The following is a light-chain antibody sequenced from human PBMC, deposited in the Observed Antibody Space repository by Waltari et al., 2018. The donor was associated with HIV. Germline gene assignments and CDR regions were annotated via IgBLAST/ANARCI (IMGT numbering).Light chain of an antibody. CDR1: QSVSNN. CDR3: QQYNDWLLVT. CDR2: GAS. J-gene: IGKJ5*01. V-gene: IGKV3-15*01. Sequence: EIVLTQSPATLSVSPGQRATLSCRASQSVSNNLAWYQQKPDQSPRLLIYGASARATGIPARFSGSGSGTEFTLTVSSLQSEDFAVYYCQQYNDWLLVTFGQGTRLEIE.